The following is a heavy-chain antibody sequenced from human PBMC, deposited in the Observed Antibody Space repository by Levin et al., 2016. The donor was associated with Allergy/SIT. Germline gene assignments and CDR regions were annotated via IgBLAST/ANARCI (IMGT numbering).Heavy chain of an antibody. CDR3: AKGRLGYYYGMDV. J-gene: IGHJ6*02. Sequence: WIRQPPGKGLEWVSAISGSGGSTYYADSVKGRFTISRDNSKNTLYLQMNSLRAEDTAVYYCAKGRLGYYYGMDVWGQGTTVTVSS. D-gene: IGHD6-19*01. CDR2: ISGSGGST. V-gene: IGHV3-23*01.